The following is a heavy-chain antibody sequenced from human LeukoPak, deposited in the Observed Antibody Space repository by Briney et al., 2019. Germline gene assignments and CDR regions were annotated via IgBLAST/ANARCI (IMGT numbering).Heavy chain of an antibody. J-gene: IGHJ4*02. CDR3: AKGGSPTRLYYFDY. CDR1: GFTFSSYG. V-gene: IGHV3-30*18. Sequence: GGSLRLSCAASGFTFSSYGMHWVGQAPGKGLEWVAVISYDGSNKYYADSVKGRFTISRDNSKNTLYLQMNSLRAEDTAVYYCAKGGSPTRLYYFDYWGQGTLVTVSS. D-gene: IGHD3-16*01. CDR2: ISYDGSNK.